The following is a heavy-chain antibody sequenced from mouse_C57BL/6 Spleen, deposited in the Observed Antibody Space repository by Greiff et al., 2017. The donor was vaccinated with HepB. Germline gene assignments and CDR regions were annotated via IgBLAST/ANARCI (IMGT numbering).Heavy chain of an antibody. V-gene: IGHV1-18*01. J-gene: IGHJ4*01. D-gene: IGHD4-1*01. CDR1: GYTFTDYN. CDR2: INPNNGGT. CDR3: SRRWDRYYAMDY. Sequence: VQLQQSGPELVKPGASVKIPCKASGYTFTDYNMDWVKQSHGKSLEWIGDINPNNGGTIYNQKFKGKATLTVDKSSSTAYMELRSLTSEDTAVYYCSRRWDRYYAMDYWGQGTSVTVSS.